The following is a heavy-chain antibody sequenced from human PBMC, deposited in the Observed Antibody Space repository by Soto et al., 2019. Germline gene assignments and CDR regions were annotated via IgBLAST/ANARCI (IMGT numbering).Heavy chain of an antibody. CDR2: ISSSSSTI. J-gene: IGHJ4*02. V-gene: IGHV3-48*01. Sequence: GGSLRLSCAASGFTFSSYSMYWVRQAPGKGLEWVSYISSSSSTIYYADSVKGRFTISRDNAKNSLYLQMNSLRAEDTVVYYCARAPQWLGFCYWGQGTLVTVSS. D-gene: IGHD6-19*01. CDR1: GFTFSSYS. CDR3: ARAPQWLGFCY.